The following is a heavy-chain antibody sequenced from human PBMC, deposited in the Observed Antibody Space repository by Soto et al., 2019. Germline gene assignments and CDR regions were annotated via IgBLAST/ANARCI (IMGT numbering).Heavy chain of an antibody. CDR1: GGSISSYY. V-gene: IGHV4-59*01. CDR2: IYYSGST. Sequence: SETLSLTCTVSGGSISSYYWSWIRQPPGKGLEWIGYIYYSGSTNYNPSLKSRVTISVDTSKNQFSLKLSSVTAADTAVYYCARRGYSYGYIDYWGQGTQVTVSS. J-gene: IGHJ4*02. CDR3: ARRGYSYGYIDY. D-gene: IGHD5-18*01.